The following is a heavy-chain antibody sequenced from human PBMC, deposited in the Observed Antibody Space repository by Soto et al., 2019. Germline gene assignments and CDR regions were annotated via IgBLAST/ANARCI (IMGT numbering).Heavy chain of an antibody. CDR1: GGSISSGGYS. J-gene: IGHJ5*02. Sequence: QLQLQESGSGLVKPSQTLSLTCAVSGGSISSGGYSWSWIRQPPGKGLEWIGYIYHSGSTYYNPPLTSRFTISVDRSKNQFSLKLSSVTAADTAVYYCARANCDYRKDWFDPWGQGTLVTVSS. D-gene: IGHD4-17*01. CDR3: ARANCDYRKDWFDP. V-gene: IGHV4-30-2*01. CDR2: IYHSGST.